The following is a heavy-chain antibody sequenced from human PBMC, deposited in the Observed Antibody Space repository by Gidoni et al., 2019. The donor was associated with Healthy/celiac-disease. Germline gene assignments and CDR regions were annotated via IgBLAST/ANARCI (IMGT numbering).Heavy chain of an antibody. CDR3: ARSVGLTSYFDY. V-gene: IGHV4-59*01. Sequence: QVQLQESGPGLVKPSETLSLTCTGSGGPISSYYWRWSRQPPGKGLEWLGYIYYSGSTNYNPSLKSRVTMSVDTSKNQFSLKLTSVTAADTAVYYCARSVGLTSYFDYWGQETLVTVSS. J-gene: IGHJ4*03. CDR2: IYYSGST. CDR1: GGPISSYY.